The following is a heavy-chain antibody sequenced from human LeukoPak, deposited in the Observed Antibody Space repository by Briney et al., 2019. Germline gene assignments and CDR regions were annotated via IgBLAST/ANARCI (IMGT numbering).Heavy chain of an antibody. J-gene: IGHJ4*02. Sequence: GASVKVSCKASGYTFTGYYMHWVRQAPGQGLEWMGWINPNSGGTNYAQKFQGRVTMTRETSISTAYMELSRLRCDDTAVYYCARYASSRPGDYWGQATLVTVSS. V-gene: IGHV1-2*02. CDR2: INPNSGGT. D-gene: IGHD6-13*01. CDR1: GYTFTGYY. CDR3: ARYASSRPGDY.